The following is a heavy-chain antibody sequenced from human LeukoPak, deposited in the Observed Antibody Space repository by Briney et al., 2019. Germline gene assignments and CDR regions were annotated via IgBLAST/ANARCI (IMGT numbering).Heavy chain of an antibody. Sequence: GGSLRLSCAASGFSFRSYSMDWVREAPGKGLEWVSSFTCSSSYISYAVPVKGRFTISRDNAEHSLFLQMNSQRPEDTAVYFCARERLEGGETFDSWGQGTLVTVSS. CDR3: ARERLEGGETFDS. V-gene: IGHV3-21*01. D-gene: IGHD1-1*01. CDR2: FTCSSSYI. J-gene: IGHJ4*02. CDR1: GFSFRSYS.